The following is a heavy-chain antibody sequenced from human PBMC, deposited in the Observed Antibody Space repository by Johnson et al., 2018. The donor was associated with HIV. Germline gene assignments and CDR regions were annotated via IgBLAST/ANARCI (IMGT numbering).Heavy chain of an antibody. CDR2: IKSKIEGGTT. CDR3: ARDAKVDYGDAFDI. J-gene: IGHJ3*02. D-gene: IGHD4-17*01. CDR1: GFTFTNAW. Sequence: EVQLVESGGGLVKPGGSLRLSCAASGFTFTNAWMSWVRQAPGRGLEWVGRIKSKIEGGTTDYAAPVKGRFTISRDDSKNTLYLQMNSLKTEDTAVYYCARDAKVDYGDAFDIWGQGTKVTVSS. V-gene: IGHV3-15*01.